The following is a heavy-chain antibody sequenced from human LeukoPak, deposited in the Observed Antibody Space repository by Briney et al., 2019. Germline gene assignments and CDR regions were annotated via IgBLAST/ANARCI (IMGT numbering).Heavy chain of an antibody. CDR3: AKAAAIAAVGDYYYMDV. CDR2: ISSSSSYI. CDR1: GFTFSSYS. V-gene: IGHV3-21*04. Sequence: GGSLRLSCAASGFTFSSYSMNWVRQAPGKGLEWVSSISSSSSYIYYADSAKGRFTISRDNSKNTLYLQMNSLRAEDTAVYYCAKAAAIAAVGDYYYMDVWGKGTTVTVSS. J-gene: IGHJ6*03. D-gene: IGHD6-13*01.